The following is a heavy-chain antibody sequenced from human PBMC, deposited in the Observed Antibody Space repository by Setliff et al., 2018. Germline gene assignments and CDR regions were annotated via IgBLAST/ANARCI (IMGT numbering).Heavy chain of an antibody. CDR3: ARPGRSNYLDSFDY. V-gene: IGHV3-7*01. CDR1: GFTFSSYA. Sequence: PGGSLRLSCAASGFTFSSYAMSWVRQTPGEGLEWVANINQDGSEKNYVDSVKGRFTISRDNAKNSLYLQMNSLRADDAAVYYCARPGRSNYLDSFDYWGQGTLVTVSS. CDR2: INQDGSEK. J-gene: IGHJ4*02. D-gene: IGHD3-10*01.